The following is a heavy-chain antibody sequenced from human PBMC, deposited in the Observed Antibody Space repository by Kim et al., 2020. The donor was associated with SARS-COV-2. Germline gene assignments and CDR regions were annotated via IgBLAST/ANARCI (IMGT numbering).Heavy chain of an antibody. J-gene: IGHJ4*02. CDR3: ARDPFYYASGFFLPFDQ. Sequence: ASVKVSCKASGYTFTDYFIHWVRQAPGQGLEWMGRINAKSGVTNYAQNFQGRVTMTRDTSISTAYMELSSLTSDDTAVFYCARDPFYYASGFFLPFDQWGQGALVLVS. CDR1: GYTFTDYF. V-gene: IGHV1-2*06. D-gene: IGHD3-22*01. CDR2: INAKSGVT.